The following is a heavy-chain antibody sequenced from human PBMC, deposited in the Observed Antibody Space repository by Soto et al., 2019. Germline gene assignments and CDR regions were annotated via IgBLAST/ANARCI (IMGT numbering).Heavy chain of an antibody. CDR3: ARGEYSSSWYRNHYYYYGMDV. J-gene: IGHJ6*02. Sequence: SETLSLTCTVSGGSISGYYWSWIRQPPGKGLEWIGYIYYSGSTNYNPSLKSRVTISVDTSKNQFSLKLSSVTAADTAVYYCARGEYSSSWYRNHYYYYGMDVWGQGTTVTVSS. D-gene: IGHD6-13*01. V-gene: IGHV4-59*01. CDR2: IYYSGST. CDR1: GGSISGYY.